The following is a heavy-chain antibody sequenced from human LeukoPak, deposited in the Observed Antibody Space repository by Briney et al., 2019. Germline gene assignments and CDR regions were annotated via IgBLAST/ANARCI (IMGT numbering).Heavy chain of an antibody. D-gene: IGHD3-9*01. CDR3: ARGLVDILTGYYYYYGMDV. V-gene: IGHV3-23*01. Sequence: PGGSLRLSCTASGFSFSNYAMSWVRQAPARGPEWVSSLRGNGETFYADSVKGRCTLSRDNSKNTLYLQMNSLRAEDTAVYYCARGLVDILTGYYYYYGMDVWGQGTTVTVSS. CDR1: GFSFSNYA. J-gene: IGHJ6*02. CDR2: LRGNGET.